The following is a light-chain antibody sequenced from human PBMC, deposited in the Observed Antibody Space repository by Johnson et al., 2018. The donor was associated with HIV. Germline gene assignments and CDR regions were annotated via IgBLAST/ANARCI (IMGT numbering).Light chain of an antibody. CDR2: EDY. V-gene: IGLV1-51*02. Sequence: QAVLTQPPSVSAAPGQRVNISCSGHSSNIENYFVSWYQQLPGAAPRLLIYEDYKRPSGIPDRFSGSKSGASATLGITGLQTGDEADYYCGVWDSSLTSYVFGAGTKVTVL. CDR1: SSNIENYF. J-gene: IGLJ1*01. CDR3: GVWDSSLTSYV.